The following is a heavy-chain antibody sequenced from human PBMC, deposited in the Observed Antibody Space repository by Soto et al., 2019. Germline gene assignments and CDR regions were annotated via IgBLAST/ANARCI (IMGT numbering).Heavy chain of an antibody. CDR3: ARHAVIPRGWFDP. CDR2: IDPSDSYT. Sequence: SKRIPKEACGYRFTSYWVSWVRQMPGKGLEWMGRIDPSDSYTNYSPSFQGHVTISADKSISTAYLQWSSLKASDTAMYYCARHAVIPRGWFDPWGQGTLVTVS. J-gene: IGHJ5*02. V-gene: IGHV5-10-1*01. D-gene: IGHD2-2*01. CDR1: GYRFTSYW.